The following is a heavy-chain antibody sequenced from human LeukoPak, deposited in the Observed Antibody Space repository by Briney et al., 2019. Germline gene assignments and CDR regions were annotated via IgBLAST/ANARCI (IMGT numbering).Heavy chain of an antibody. V-gene: IGHV1-2*02. CDR2: INPNSGGT. CDR1: GYTFTGYY. J-gene: IGHJ5*02. Sequence: ASVKVSCKASGYTFTGYYMHWVRQAPGQGLEWMGWINPNSGGTNYAQKFQGRVTMTRDTSISTAYMELSRLRSDDTAVYYCARVRPNYGENWFDPWGQGTLVIVSS. CDR3: ARVRPNYGENWFDP. D-gene: IGHD4-17*01.